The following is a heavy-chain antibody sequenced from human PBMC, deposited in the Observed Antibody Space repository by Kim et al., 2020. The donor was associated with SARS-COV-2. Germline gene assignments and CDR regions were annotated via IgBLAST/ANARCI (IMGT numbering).Heavy chain of an antibody. D-gene: IGHD3-22*01. J-gene: IGHJ1*01. V-gene: IGHV3-30*01. Sequence: YYADSVKGRFTISRDNSKNTLYLQMNSLRAEDTAVYYCARAYSSGTEIQHWGQGTLVTVSS. CDR3: ARAYSSGTEIQH.